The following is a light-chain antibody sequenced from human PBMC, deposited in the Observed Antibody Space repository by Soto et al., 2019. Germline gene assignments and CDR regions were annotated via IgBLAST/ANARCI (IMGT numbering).Light chain of an antibody. V-gene: IGKV3-20*01. Sequence: EIVLTQSPGTLSLSPGERATLSCRASQSVSSSYLAWYQQKPGQAPRLLIYVASSRATGIPYRFSGSGSGTDFTLTISRLEPEDFAVDYCQQYGSSPWTFGQGTKVEIK. CDR1: QSVSSSY. J-gene: IGKJ1*01. CDR3: QQYGSSPWT. CDR2: VAS.